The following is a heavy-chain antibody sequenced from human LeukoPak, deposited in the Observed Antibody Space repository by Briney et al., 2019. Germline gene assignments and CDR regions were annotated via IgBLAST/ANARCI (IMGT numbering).Heavy chain of an antibody. D-gene: IGHD3-22*01. CDR1: GGSISSSSYY. J-gene: IGHJ3*02. CDR2: IYYSGST. CDR3: ARGWENDSSGYNDAFDI. V-gene: IGHV4-39*07. Sequence: SETLSLTCTVSGGSISSSSYYWGWIRQPPGKGLEWIGSIYYSGSTYYNPSLKSRVTISVDTSKNQFSLKLSSVTAADTAVYYCARGWENDSSGYNDAFDIWGQGTMVTVSS.